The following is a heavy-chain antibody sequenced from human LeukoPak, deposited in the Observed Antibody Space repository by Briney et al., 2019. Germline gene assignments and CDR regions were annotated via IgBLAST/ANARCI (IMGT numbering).Heavy chain of an antibody. CDR1: GGSISSYY. J-gene: IGHJ4*02. V-gene: IGHV4-39*07. CDR2: IYYSGST. CDR3: ARGGSYLGHCDY. D-gene: IGHD1-26*01. Sequence: SETLSLTCTVSGGSISSYYWSWIRQPPGKGLEWIGSIYYSGSTYYNPSLKSRVTISVDTSKNQFSLKLSSVTAADTAVYYCARGGSYLGHCDYWGQGTLVTVSS.